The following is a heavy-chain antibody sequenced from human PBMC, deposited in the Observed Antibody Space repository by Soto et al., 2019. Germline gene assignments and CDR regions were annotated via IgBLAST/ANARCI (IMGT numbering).Heavy chain of an antibody. CDR3: ASSSGIAVADPLDY. D-gene: IGHD6-19*01. J-gene: IGHJ4*02. V-gene: IGHV4-31*03. Sequence: SETLSLTCTVSGGSMGSGAYYLNWIRHHPGKGLEWIGYVYYSWNTYYNPSLRSRITIPVDRSKNQCSLMLSSVTAADTAVDYFASSSGIAVADPLDYWGEGTQVTVSS. CDR1: GGSMGSGAYY. CDR2: VYYSWNT.